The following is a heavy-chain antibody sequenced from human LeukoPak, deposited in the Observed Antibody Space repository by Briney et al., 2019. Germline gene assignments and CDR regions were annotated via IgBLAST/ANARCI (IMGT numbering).Heavy chain of an antibody. V-gene: IGHV4-34*01. CDR1: GGSFSGYY. J-gene: IGHJ5*02. CDR3: ARDSSGSHYSHAYNWFDP. D-gene: IGHD1-26*01. Sequence: SETLSLTCAVYGGSFSGYYWSWIRQPPGKGLEWIGEINHSGSTNYNPSLKSRVTISVDTSKNQFSLKLSSVTAADTAVYYCARDSSGSHYSHAYNWFDPWGQGTLVTVSS. CDR2: INHSGST.